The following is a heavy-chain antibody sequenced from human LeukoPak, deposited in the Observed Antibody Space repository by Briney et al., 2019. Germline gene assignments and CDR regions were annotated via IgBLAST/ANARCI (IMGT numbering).Heavy chain of an antibody. V-gene: IGHV4-59*12. CDR3: AKSNGYGLVDI. CDR1: GGSISNYF. J-gene: IGHJ3*02. D-gene: IGHD3-10*01. Sequence: PSETLSLTCSVSGGSISNYFWSWIRQPPGKGLECIGFIYYSETTNYNPSFKSRVTISVDTSKNQFSLKLNSVTAADTAVYYCAKSNGYGLVDIWGQGTMVTVSS. CDR2: IYYSETT.